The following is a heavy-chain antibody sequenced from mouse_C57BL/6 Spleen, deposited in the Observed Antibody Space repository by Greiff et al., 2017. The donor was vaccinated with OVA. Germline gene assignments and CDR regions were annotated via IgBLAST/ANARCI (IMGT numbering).Heavy chain of an antibody. CDR2: INPGSGGT. J-gene: IGHJ2*01. CDR3: ARSRGTTYYFDY. V-gene: IGHV1-54*01. D-gene: IGHD2-14*01. CDR1: GYAFTNYL. Sequence: QVQLKQSGAELVRPGTSVKVSCKASGYAFTNYLIEWVKQRPGQGLEWIGVINPGSGGTNYNEKFKGKATLTADKSSSTAYMQLSSLTSEDSAVYFCARSRGTTYYFDYWGQGTTLTVSS.